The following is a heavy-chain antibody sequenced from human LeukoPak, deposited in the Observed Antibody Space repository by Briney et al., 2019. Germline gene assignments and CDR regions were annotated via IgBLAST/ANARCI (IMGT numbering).Heavy chain of an antibody. V-gene: IGHV1-69*06. CDR3: ARGLLWFGEYYYYYGMDV. CDR2: IIPIFGTA. J-gene: IGHJ6*04. Sequence: ASVKVSCKASGGTFSSYAISWVRQAPGQGLEWMGGIIPIFGTANYAQKFQGRVTITADKSTSTAYMELSSLRSEDTAVYYCARGLLWFGEYYYYYGMDVWGKETTVTVSS. CDR1: GGTFSSYA. D-gene: IGHD3-10*01.